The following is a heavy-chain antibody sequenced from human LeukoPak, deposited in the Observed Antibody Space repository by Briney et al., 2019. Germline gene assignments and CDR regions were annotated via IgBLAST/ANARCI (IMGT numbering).Heavy chain of an antibody. J-gene: IGHJ6*04. CDR2: ISSSGSTI. CDR3: AELGITMIGGV. V-gene: IGHV3-48*03. D-gene: IGHD3-10*02. Sequence: GGSLRLSCAASGFTFDDYGMSWVRQAPGKGLEWVSYISSSGSTIYYADSVKGRFTISRDNAKNTLYLQMDSLRAEDTAVYYCAELGITMIGGVWGKGTTVTISS. CDR1: GFTFDDYG.